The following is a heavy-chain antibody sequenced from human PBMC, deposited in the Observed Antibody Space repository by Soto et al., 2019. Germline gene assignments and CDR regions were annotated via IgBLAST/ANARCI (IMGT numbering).Heavy chain of an antibody. CDR2: ISGSGGST. J-gene: IGHJ4*02. V-gene: IGHV3-23*01. CDR3: AYSSTPFDY. D-gene: IGHD6-13*01. CDR1: GFTFSSYA. Sequence: EVQLLESGGVLVQPGGSLRLSCAASGFTFSSYAMSWVRQAPGKGLEWVSTISGSGGSTYYADSVKGRFTISRDNSKNTLYLQMNSLRAEDTAAYYCAYSSTPFDYWGQGTLVTVSS.